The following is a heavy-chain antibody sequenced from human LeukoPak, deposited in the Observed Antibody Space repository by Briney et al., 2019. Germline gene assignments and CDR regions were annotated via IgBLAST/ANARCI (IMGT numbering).Heavy chain of an antibody. Sequence: GGSLRLSCAASGFTFSSYGMHWVRQAPGKGLEWVAFIRYDGSNKYYADSVKGRFTISRDNSKNTLYLQMNSLRAEDTAVYYCAKDGTQGWFGEFADYWGQGTLVTVSS. CDR1: GFTFSSYG. V-gene: IGHV3-30*02. J-gene: IGHJ4*02. CDR2: IRYDGSNK. CDR3: AKDGTQGWFGEFADY. D-gene: IGHD3-10*01.